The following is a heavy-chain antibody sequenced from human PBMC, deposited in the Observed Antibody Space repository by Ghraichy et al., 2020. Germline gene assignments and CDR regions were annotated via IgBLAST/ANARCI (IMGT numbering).Heavy chain of an antibody. J-gene: IGHJ4*02. CDR3: AKDRLVTAVYYFDY. Sequence: GESLNISCAASGFTFSSYAMSWVRQAPGKGLEWVSAISGSGGSTYYADSVKARFTISRDNSKNTLYLQMNSLRAEDTAVYYCAKDRLVTAVYYFDYWGQGTLVTVSS. CDR2: ISGSGGST. CDR1: GFTFSSYA. V-gene: IGHV3-23*01. D-gene: IGHD2-21*02.